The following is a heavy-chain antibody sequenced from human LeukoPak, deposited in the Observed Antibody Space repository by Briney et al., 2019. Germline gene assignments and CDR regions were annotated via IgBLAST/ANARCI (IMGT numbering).Heavy chain of an antibody. J-gene: IGHJ4*02. V-gene: IGHV3-30*03. Sequence: GGSLRLSCAASGFTFNNYGMHWVRQAPGKGLEWVAVISYDGRNKHYPDSVKGRFTISRDNPKNSLYLEMNSLTVEDTAVFYCARSADYGDFGTHWGQGTLVTVSS. CDR1: GFTFNNYG. CDR2: ISYDGRNK. CDR3: ARSADYGDFGTH. D-gene: IGHD4-17*01.